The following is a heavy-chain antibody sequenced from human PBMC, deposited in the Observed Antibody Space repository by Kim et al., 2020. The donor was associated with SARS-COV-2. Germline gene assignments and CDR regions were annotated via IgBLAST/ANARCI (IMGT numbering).Heavy chain of an antibody. D-gene: IGHD3-22*01. V-gene: IGHV3-49*04. CDR3: ARGQNYYDSSGYYVIGDYGLDV. CDR2: IRSKAYGGTT. CDR1: RFIFGDYA. Sequence: GGSLRLSCTASRFIFGDYAISWVRQAPGKGLEWVGFIRSKAYGGTTEYAASVKGRLTISRDDSKSIAYLQMNSLKTEDTAVYYCARGQNYYDSSGYYVIGDYGLDVWGQGTTVTVSS. J-gene: IGHJ6*02.